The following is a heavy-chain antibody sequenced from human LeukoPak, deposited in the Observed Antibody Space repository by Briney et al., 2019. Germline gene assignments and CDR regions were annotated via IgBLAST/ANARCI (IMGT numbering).Heavy chain of an antibody. CDR2: ISAYNGNT. CDR3: ARGTTTGTWAQREYYFDY. V-gene: IGHV1-18*01. J-gene: IGHJ4*02. D-gene: IGHD1-1*01. CDR1: GYTFTSYG. Sequence: ASVKVSCKASGYTFTSYGISWVRQAPGQGLEWMGWISAYNGNTNYAQKLQGRVTMTTDTSTSTAYMELRSLRSDDTAVYYCARGTTTGTWAQREYYFDYWGQGTLVTVSS.